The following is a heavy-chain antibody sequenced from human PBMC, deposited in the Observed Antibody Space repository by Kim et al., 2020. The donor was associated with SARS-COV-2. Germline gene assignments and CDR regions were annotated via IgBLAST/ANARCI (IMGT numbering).Heavy chain of an antibody. J-gene: IGHJ4*02. Sequence: GGSLRLSCAASGFTFDDYAMHWVRQAPGKGLEWVSGISWNSGSIGYADSVKGRFTISRDNAKNSLYLQMNSLRAEDTALYYCAKGLGYCSGGSCPTDYFDYWGQGTLVTVSS. V-gene: IGHV3-9*01. D-gene: IGHD2-15*01. CDR3: AKGLGYCSGGSCPTDYFDY. CDR2: ISWNSGSI. CDR1: GFTFDDYA.